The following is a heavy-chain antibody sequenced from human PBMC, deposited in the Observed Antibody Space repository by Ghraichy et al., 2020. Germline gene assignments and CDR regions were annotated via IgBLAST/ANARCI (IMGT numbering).Heavy chain of an antibody. CDR2: MNPNSGNT. Sequence: ASVKVSCKASGYTFTSYDINWVRQATGQGLEWMGWMNPNSGNTGYAQKFQGRVTMTRNTSISTAYMELSSLRSEDTAVYYCASGLGIEWFYGMDVWGQGTTVTVSS. CDR3: ASGLGIEWFYGMDV. D-gene: IGHD7-27*01. J-gene: IGHJ6*02. CDR1: GYTFTSYD. V-gene: IGHV1-8*01.